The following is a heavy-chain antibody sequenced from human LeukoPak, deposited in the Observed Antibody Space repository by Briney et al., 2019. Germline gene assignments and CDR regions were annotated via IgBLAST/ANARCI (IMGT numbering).Heavy chain of an antibody. D-gene: IGHD2-15*01. Sequence: GGSLRLSCAASGFAFSSYGMHWVRQAPGKGLEWVAVISYDGSNKYYADSVKGRFTISRDNSKNTLYLQMNSLRAEDTAVYYCAKDPRRYCSGGSCYSGYFDYWGQGTLVTVSS. CDR1: GFAFSSYG. J-gene: IGHJ4*02. CDR2: ISYDGSNK. V-gene: IGHV3-30*18. CDR3: AKDPRRYCSGGSCYSGYFDY.